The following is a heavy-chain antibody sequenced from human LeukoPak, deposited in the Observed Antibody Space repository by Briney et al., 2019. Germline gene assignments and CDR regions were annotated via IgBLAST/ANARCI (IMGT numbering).Heavy chain of an antibody. CDR1: GFTFSSYA. Sequence: PGGSLRLPCAASGFTFSSYAMSWVRQAPRKGLEWVSAISGSGGSTYYADSVKGRFTISRDNSKNTLYLQMNSLRAEDTAVYYCAKDLTTVTTFGWFDPWGQGTLVTVSS. CDR2: ISGSGGST. J-gene: IGHJ5*02. CDR3: AKDLTTVTTFGWFDP. D-gene: IGHD4-11*01. V-gene: IGHV3-23*01.